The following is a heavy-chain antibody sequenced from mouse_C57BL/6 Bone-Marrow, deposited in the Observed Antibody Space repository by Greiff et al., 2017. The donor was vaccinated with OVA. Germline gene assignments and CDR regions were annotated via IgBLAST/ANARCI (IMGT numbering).Heavy chain of an antibody. Sequence: EVKLMESGGGLVQPGGSMKLSCVASGFTFSNYWMNWVRQSPEKGLEWVAQIRLKSDNYATHYAESVKGRFTISRDDSKSSVYLQMNNLRAEDTGIYYCTGSYDGYYAFAYWGQGTLVTVSA. V-gene: IGHV6-3*01. CDR1: GFTFSNYW. CDR2: IRLKSDNYAT. J-gene: IGHJ3*01. D-gene: IGHD2-3*01. CDR3: TGSYDGYYAFAY.